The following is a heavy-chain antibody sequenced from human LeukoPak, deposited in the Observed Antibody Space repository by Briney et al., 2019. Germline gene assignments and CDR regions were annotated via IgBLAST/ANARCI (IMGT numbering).Heavy chain of an antibody. V-gene: IGHV3-30*18. Sequence: GGSLRLSCAASGFTFSSYGMHWVRQAPGKGLEWVAVISYDGSNKYYADSVKGRFTISRDNSKNTLYLQMNSLRAEDTAVYYCAKDMGHNILTGLDYWGQGTLVTVSS. CDR2: ISYDGSNK. D-gene: IGHD3-9*01. CDR3: AKDMGHNILTGLDY. J-gene: IGHJ4*02. CDR1: GFTFSSYG.